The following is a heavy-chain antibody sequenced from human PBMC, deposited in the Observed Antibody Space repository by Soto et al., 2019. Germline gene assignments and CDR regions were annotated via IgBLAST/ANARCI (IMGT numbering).Heavy chain of an antibody. V-gene: IGHV4-31*03. CDR3: ATSSGYSYGSMIDY. J-gene: IGHJ4*02. D-gene: IGHD5-18*01. CDR1: GGSISSGGYY. CDR2: IYYSGST. Sequence: QVQLQESGPGLVKPSQTLSLTCTVSGGSISSGGYYWSWIRQHPGKGLEWIGYIYYSGSTYYNPSLKSRVTXPVXTXTNQFSLKLSSVTAADTAVYYCATSSGYSYGSMIDYWGQGTLVTVSS.